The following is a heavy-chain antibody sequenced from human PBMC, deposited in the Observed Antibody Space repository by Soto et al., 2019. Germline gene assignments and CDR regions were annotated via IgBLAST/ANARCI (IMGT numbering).Heavy chain of an antibody. V-gene: IGHV3-23*01. D-gene: IGHD6-13*01. CDR2: ISGSGGST. CDR3: AKDVAAAASWFDP. J-gene: IGHJ5*02. Sequence: PGETLKISCAASGFTFSSYAMSWVRQAPGKGLEWVSAISGSGGSTYYADSVKGRFTISRDNSKNTLYLQMNSLRAEDTAVYYCAKDVAAAASWFDPWGQGTLVTVSS. CDR1: GFTFSSYA.